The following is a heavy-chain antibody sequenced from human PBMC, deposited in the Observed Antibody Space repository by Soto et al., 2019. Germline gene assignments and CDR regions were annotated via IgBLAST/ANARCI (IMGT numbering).Heavy chain of an antibody. D-gene: IGHD3-16*01. CDR2: ITPIFGTP. CDR1: GGTFGSYS. Sequence: QVQLVQSGAEVKKPGSSVKVSCKASGGTFGSYSISWVRQAPGQGLEWMGGITPIFGTPNYAQKFQGRVTLTADKSTRTAFMELSSLRSEDTAVYYCAGRNRLYTNLGVRENYFDYWGQGTLVTVSS. CDR3: AGRNRLYTNLGVRENYFDY. J-gene: IGHJ4*02. V-gene: IGHV1-69*08.